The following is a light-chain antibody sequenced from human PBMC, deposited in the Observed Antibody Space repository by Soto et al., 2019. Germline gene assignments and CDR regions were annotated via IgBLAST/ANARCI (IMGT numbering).Light chain of an antibody. CDR1: QPISSHNY. V-gene: IGKV3-20*01. CDR3: QQYDNSPLT. J-gene: IGKJ4*01. CDR2: GAS. Sequence: EIVLTQSPGTLSLSPGERATLSCRASQPISSHNYLAWYQQKPGQAPRVLIYGASRMATGISDRFSGSGSGTDFTLTISRLEPEDFAVYYCQQYDNSPLTCGGGTNVEIK.